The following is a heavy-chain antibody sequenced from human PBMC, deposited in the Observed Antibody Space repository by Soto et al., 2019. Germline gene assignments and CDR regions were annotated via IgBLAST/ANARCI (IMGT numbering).Heavy chain of an antibody. CDR1: GFTFSEYA. D-gene: IGHD3-9*01. CDR3: PKDVEEVRPYFRMYV. J-gene: IGHJ6*02. V-gene: IGHV3-23*01. CDR2: VSGRGDGT. Sequence: EVQILESGGALVQPGGSMRLSCSVSGFTFSEYAMNWVRQAPGKGPEWVSAVSGRGDGTFYADSVKGRFTISRDNFKNTFYMQMNSLTVDDTAVYYCPKDVEEVRPYFRMYVWGRGTTVTVSS.